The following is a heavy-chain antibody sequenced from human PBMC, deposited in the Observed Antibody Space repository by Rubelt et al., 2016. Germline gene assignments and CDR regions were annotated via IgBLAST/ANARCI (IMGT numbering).Heavy chain of an antibody. Sequence: QLQLQESGPGLVKPSETLSLTCIVSGGSISRSRYYWGWIRQPPGNGLEWIGSIYSGGNTYYNPSLNSRITISVDSSKNQFSLKLSSLTAADTAVYYCARAGSSLRFWGQGTLVTVSS. D-gene: IGHD6-13*01. CDR1: GGSISRSRYY. CDR2: IYSGGNT. V-gene: IGHV4-39*01. J-gene: IGHJ4*02. CDR3: ARAGSSLRF.